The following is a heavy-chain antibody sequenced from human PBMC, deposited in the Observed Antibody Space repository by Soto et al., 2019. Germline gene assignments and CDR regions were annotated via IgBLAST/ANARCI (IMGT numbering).Heavy chain of an antibody. CDR1: GGTFSSYA. V-gene: IGHV1-69*01. CDR3: AGDTAMVTGEDYYGMDV. J-gene: IGHJ6*02. Sequence: QVQLVQSGAEVKKPGSSVKVSCKASGGTFSSYAISWVRQAPGQGLEWMGGIIPIFGTANYAQKFQGRVTITADESTSTAYMKLSSLRSEDTAVYYCAGDTAMVTGEDYYGMDVWGQGTTVTVSS. D-gene: IGHD5-18*01. CDR2: IIPIFGTA.